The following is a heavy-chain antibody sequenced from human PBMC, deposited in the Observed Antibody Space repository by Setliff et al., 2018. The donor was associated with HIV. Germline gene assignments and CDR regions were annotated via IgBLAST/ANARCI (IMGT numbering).Heavy chain of an antibody. CDR3: ARDRDQGYSSGWPRD. V-gene: IGHV3-21*01. Sequence: PGGSLRLSCAASGFTFSSYTMNWVRQAPGKGLEWVSSISSSGNYIYYADSVKARFTISRDNAKKSLYPQMNSLRAEDTAVYYCARDRDQGYSSGWPRDWGQGTLVTVSS. J-gene: IGHJ4*02. CDR1: GFTFSSYT. D-gene: IGHD6-19*01. CDR2: ISSSGNYI.